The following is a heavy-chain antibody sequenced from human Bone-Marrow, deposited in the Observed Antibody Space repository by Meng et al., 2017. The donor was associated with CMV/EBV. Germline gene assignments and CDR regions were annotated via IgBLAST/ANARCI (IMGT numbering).Heavy chain of an antibody. Sequence: SVKVSCKASGYTFTSYGISWVRQAPGQGLEWMGGIIPILGIANYAQKFQGRVTITADKSTSTAYMELSSLRSEDTAVYYCARVDTAMAFDYWGQGTLVTVSS. D-gene: IGHD5-18*01. CDR2: IIPILGIA. J-gene: IGHJ4*02. CDR1: GYTFTSYG. CDR3: ARVDTAMAFDY. V-gene: IGHV1-69*10.